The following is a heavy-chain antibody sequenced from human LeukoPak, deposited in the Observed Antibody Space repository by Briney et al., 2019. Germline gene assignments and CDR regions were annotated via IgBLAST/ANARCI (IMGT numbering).Heavy chain of an antibody. D-gene: IGHD1/OR15-1a*01. CDR1: GGSISSSSYY. Sequence: SETLSLTCTVSGGSISSSSYYWGWIRQPPGKGLEWIGYIYHSGSTYYNPSLKSRVTISVDRSKNQFSLKLSSVTAADTAVYYCARWNSGGGAFDIWGQGTMVTVSS. CDR2: IYHSGST. J-gene: IGHJ3*02. CDR3: ARWNSGGGAFDI. V-gene: IGHV4-39*07.